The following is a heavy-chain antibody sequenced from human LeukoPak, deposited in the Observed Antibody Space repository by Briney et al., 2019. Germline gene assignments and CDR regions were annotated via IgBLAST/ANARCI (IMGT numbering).Heavy chain of an antibody. V-gene: IGHV3-23*01. CDR3: VKDQYSGSGSYPDAFDF. CDR1: GFTLGSFG. Sequence: PGGSLRLSCAASGFTLGSFGVSWVRQAPGMGLQWVSVISGGGSAYYAGSVKGRFTVSRDNSRNAVYLQMNSLRVEDTAVYYCVKDQYSGSGSYPDAFDFWGQGTVVTVSS. J-gene: IGHJ3*01. D-gene: IGHD3-10*01. CDR2: ISGGGSA.